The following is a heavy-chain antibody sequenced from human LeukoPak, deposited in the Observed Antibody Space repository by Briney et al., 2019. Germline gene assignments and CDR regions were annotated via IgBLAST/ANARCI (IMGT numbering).Heavy chain of an antibody. CDR3: ARPSLSWAYAFDI. CDR2: IYYSGST. D-gene: IGHD6-13*01. CDR1: GGSISSSTYY. V-gene: IGHV4-39*07. J-gene: IGHJ3*02. Sequence: SSETLSLTCSVSGGSISSSTYYWGWIRQPPGRGLEWIGSIYYSGSTYYNPSLKSRVTMSVDMSKNQFSLKLSSVTAADTAVYYCARPSLSWAYAFDIWGQGTMVTVSS.